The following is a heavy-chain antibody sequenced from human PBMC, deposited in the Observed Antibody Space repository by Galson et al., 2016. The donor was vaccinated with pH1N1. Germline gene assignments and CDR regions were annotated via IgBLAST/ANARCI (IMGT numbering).Heavy chain of an antibody. CDR3: ARRYYFDY. CDR1: GYSVTRYY. J-gene: IGHJ4*02. Sequence: SVKVSCKASGYSVTRYYMHWVRQAPGQGLEWMGIIDPSAGTTTYSQKFQGRISLTRDTSTNSVHMELSTLRPDDSAIYFRARRYYFDYWGQGTLVTVSS. V-gene: IGHV1-46*01. CDR2: IDPSAGTT.